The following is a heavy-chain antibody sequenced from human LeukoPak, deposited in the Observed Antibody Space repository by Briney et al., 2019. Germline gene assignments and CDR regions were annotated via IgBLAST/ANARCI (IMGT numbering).Heavy chain of an antibody. D-gene: IGHD5-24*01. CDR3: ARDNSVRDEAWWFSP. V-gene: IGHV1-46*01. CDR1: GYTFTSNY. CDR2: ISPSGAST. Sequence: ASVKVSCKSFGYTFTSNYMHWVRQAPGQGPEWMGVISPSGASTTYAQTFQGRVTLTRDMSTSTDYLELSSLRSEDRAVYYCARDNSVRDEAWWFSPWGQGTLVTVPS. J-gene: IGHJ5*02.